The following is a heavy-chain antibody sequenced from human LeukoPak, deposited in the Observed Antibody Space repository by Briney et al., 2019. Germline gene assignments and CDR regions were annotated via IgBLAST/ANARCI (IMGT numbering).Heavy chain of an antibody. D-gene: IGHD3-10*01. CDR2: ISGSGAMT. V-gene: IGHV3-23*01. CDR3: AKDRVDGSGSQFDS. Sequence: GGSLRLSCSASGFIFSEYYMTWIRQGPGKGVDWVSSISGSGAMTYYADSVKGRFTISRDNAVDTLYLQMNSLRADDTAVYYCAKDRVDGSGSQFDSWGQGSLVIVSS. J-gene: IGHJ4*02. CDR1: GFIFSEYY.